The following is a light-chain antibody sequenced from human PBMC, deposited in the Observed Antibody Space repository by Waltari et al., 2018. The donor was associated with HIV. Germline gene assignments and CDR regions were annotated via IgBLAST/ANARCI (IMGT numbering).Light chain of an antibody. CDR1: TSDFGLYNF. CDR2: EVS. V-gene: IGLV2-14*01. Sequence: QSALTQPASVSGSPGQSITISCTGSTSDFGLYNFISWYQQHPGEVPKVIISEVSSRPSGVSSRFSGSKSGNTASLTISWLQTEDEADYYCTSFTSNYTVMFGGGTKVTVL. J-gene: IGLJ3*02. CDR3: TSFTSNYTVM.